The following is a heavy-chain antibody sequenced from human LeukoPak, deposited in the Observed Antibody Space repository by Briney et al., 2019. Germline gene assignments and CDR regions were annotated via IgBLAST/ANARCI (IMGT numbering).Heavy chain of an antibody. J-gene: IGHJ4*02. Sequence: PSETLSLTCTVSGGSISSYYWSWIRQPPGKGLEWIGYIYYSGSTNYNPSLKSRVTISVDTSKNQFSLKLSSVTAADTAVYYCARKYSSSRIDYWGQGTLVTVSS. CDR2: IYYSGST. CDR1: GGSISSYY. V-gene: IGHV4-59*01. CDR3: ARKYSSSRIDY. D-gene: IGHD6-13*01.